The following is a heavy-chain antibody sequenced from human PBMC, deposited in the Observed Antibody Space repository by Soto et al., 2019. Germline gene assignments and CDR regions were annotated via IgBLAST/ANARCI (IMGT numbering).Heavy chain of an antibody. CDR1: GFTFSNAW. V-gene: IGHV3-15*01. J-gene: IGHJ4*02. CDR2: IKRISDGGTT. Sequence: GGSLRLSCSASGFTFSNAWMIWVRQAPGKGLEWVGRIKRISDGGTTDYAAPVKGRFTISRDDSANTLYLQMNSLKTEDTAVYFCAVNDYLDYWGQGALVTVSS. CDR3: AVNDYLDY.